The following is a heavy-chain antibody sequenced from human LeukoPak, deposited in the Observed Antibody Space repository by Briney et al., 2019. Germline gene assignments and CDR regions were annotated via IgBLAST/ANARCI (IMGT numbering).Heavy chain of an antibody. D-gene: IGHD3-22*01. CDR3: ASGIVGDAFDI. J-gene: IGHJ3*02. V-gene: IGHV4-59*01. CDR2: IYYSGST. Sequence: SETLSLTCTVSGGSTSSYYWSWIRQPPGKGLEWIGYIYYSGSTNYNPSLKSRVTISVDTSKNQFSLKPSSVTAADTAVYYCASGIVGDAFDIWGQGTMVTVSS. CDR1: GGSTSSYY.